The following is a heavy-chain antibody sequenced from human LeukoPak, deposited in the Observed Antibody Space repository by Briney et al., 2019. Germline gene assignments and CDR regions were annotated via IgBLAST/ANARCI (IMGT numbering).Heavy chain of an antibody. D-gene: IGHD3-10*01. J-gene: IGHJ4*02. V-gene: IGHV3-11*01. CDR1: GFTFSDYY. Sequence: PGGSLRLSCAASGFTFSDYYMSWIRQAPGKGLEWVSYISSSGSTIYYADSLKGRFTISRDNAKNSLYLQMNSLRAEDTAVYYCARAVRRAYGRPTAVYFDYWGQGTLVTVSS. CDR2: ISSSGSTI. CDR3: ARAVRRAYGRPTAVYFDY.